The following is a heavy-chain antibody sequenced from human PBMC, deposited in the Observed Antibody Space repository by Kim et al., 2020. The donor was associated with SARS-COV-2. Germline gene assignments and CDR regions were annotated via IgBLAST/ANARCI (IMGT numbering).Heavy chain of an antibody. Sequence: KSRVTISVDTSKNQFSLKLSSVTAADTAVYYCARSSVLLWFGELSDAFDIWGQGTMVTVSS. V-gene: IGHV4-59*01. J-gene: IGHJ3*02. CDR3: ARSSVLLWFGELSDAFDI. D-gene: IGHD3-10*01.